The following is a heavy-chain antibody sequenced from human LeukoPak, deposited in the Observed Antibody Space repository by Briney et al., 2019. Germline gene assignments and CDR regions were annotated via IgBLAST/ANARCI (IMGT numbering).Heavy chain of an antibody. V-gene: IGHV1-69*05. D-gene: IGHD3-22*01. Sequence: ASVKVSCKTSGDPFISHGISWVRQAPGQGLEWMGGIIPVFHTAKYAQNFQDRLTITTDESTDTVYMELSSLRSEDTAVYYCARDYNFDSSPCDDALDIWGQGTMVTVSS. CDR3: ARDYNFDSSPCDDALDI. J-gene: IGHJ3*02. CDR2: IIPVFHTA. CDR1: GDPFISHG.